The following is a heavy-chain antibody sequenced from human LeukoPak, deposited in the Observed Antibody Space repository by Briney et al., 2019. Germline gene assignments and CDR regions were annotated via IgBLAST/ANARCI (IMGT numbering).Heavy chain of an antibody. Sequence: PGGSLRLSCATSGLTFTNSGMSWVPQPPGKGLEWVSSIGATNSNTSYADSVKGRFTISRDKAKSTGSLQMSSLRAGDRAVYYCAAQFKKGQWGQGTLVTVSS. CDR2: IGATNSNT. J-gene: IGHJ4*02. V-gene: IGHV3-23*01. CDR1: GLTFTNSG. CDR3: AAQFKKGQ.